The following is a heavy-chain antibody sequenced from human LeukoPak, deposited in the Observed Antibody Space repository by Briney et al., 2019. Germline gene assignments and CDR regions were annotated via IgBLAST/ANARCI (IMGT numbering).Heavy chain of an antibody. CDR3: AKEEYSGNYYGSLFDY. V-gene: IGHV3-9*01. J-gene: IGHJ4*02. Sequence: GGSLRLSCGACGFNFDDYAVHWGGHATGKGGEGVLGINWNSGKIEYGDCVKGRVTRTRDNYKKTLYVQMSRRRGEDTAVYYCAKEEYSGNYYGSLFDYWGQGTLVTVSS. CDR2: INWNSGKI. CDR1: GFNFDDYA. D-gene: IGHD1-26*01.